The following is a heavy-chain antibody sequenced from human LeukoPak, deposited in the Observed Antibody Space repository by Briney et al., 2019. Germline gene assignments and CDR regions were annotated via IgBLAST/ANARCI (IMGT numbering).Heavy chain of an antibody. D-gene: IGHD4-11*01. J-gene: IGHJ3*02. CDR3: AHRNSDYRAFDI. CDR2: IYWNDDK. Sequence: ESGPTLVNPTQTLTLTCTFSGFSLSTTGMYVGWIRQPPGKALEWLALIYWNDDKRYSPSLKSRLTITKDTSKNQVVLTMTNTDPVDTATYYCAHRNSDYRAFDIWGQGTMVTVSS. V-gene: IGHV2-5*01. CDR1: GFSLSTTGMY.